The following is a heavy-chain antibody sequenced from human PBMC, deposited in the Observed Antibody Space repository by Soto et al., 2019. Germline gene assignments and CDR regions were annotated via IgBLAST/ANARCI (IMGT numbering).Heavy chain of an antibody. Sequence: ASVKVSCKVSGYTLTELSMHWVRQAPGKGLEWMGGFDPEDGETIYAQKFQGRVTMTEDTSTDTAYMELSSLRSEDTAVYYCAMSGSYHSGFGFGIWGQGTMVTVSS. J-gene: IGHJ3*02. CDR2: FDPEDGET. V-gene: IGHV1-24*01. CDR1: GYTLTELS. D-gene: IGHD1-26*01. CDR3: AMSGSYHSGFGFGI.